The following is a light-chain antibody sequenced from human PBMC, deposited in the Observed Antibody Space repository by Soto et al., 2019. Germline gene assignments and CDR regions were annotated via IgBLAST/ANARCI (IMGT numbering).Light chain of an antibody. Sequence: DVVMTQSPLSLSVTLGQPASISCRSSQSLVFSDGNTSLNWFHQRPGQSPRRLLYKVSNRDSGVPDRFSGSGSGTDFTQKFSRVEAEDVGVYYCMQGTHLPFTFGPGNKVDIK. J-gene: IGKJ3*01. CDR3: MQGTHLPFT. CDR1: QSLVFSDGNTS. V-gene: IGKV2-30*01. CDR2: KVS.